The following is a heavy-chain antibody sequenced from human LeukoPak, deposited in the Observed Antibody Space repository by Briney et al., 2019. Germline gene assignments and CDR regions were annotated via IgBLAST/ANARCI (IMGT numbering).Heavy chain of an antibody. CDR2: IYYSGST. Sequence: SETLSLTCTVSGGSISSYYWSWIRQPPGKGLEWIGYIYYSGSTNYNPSLKSRVTISVDTSKNQFSLKLSSVTAADTAVYYCARGAYSSGSAYDYWGQGTLVTVSS. CDR3: ARGAYSSGSAYDY. J-gene: IGHJ4*02. CDR1: GGSISSYY. D-gene: IGHD6-19*01. V-gene: IGHV4-59*08.